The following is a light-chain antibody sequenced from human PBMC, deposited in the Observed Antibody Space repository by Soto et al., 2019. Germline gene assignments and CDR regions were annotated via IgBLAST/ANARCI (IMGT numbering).Light chain of an antibody. J-gene: IGKJ4*01. V-gene: IGKV3-15*01. CDR2: GAS. CDR3: QQYDDWLRLT. Sequence: AQSPGTLSLSPGERATLSCRASQSVNIYLAWYQQKPGQAPRLLIFGASSRATGIPATFSGSGFGTEFNLTISSLQSEDFAVYFCQQYDDWLRLTFGGGTKVDIK. CDR1: QSVNIY.